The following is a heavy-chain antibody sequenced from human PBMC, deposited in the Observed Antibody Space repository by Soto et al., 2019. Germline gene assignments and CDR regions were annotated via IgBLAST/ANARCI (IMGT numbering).Heavy chain of an antibody. J-gene: IGHJ6*02. V-gene: IGHV3-23*01. D-gene: IGHD6-13*01. CDR2: ISGSGGST. Sequence: PGGSLILSCAASGFTFSSYAMSWVRQAPGKGLEWVSAISGSGGSTYYADSVKGRFTISRDNSKNTLYLQMNSLRAEDTAVYYCAAFDHPLLIAALDVWDQGTTVTVSS. CDR3: AAFDHPLLIAALDV. CDR1: GFTFSSYA.